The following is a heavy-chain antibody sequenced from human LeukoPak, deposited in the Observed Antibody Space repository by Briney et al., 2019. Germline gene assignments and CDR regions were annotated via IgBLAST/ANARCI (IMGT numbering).Heavy chain of an antibody. CDR2: INPNSGDT. CDR3: AKTDARFSSYYYTLDV. Sequence: GASVKVSCKASGYTFTGYHMHWVRQAPGQGLEWLGWINPNSGDTSYAQKFQGRVTMTRDTSISTAYMELSSLRSDDTAVYYCAKTDARFSSYYYTLDVWGQGTTVTVSS. V-gene: IGHV1-2*02. J-gene: IGHJ6*02. CDR1: GYTFTGYH.